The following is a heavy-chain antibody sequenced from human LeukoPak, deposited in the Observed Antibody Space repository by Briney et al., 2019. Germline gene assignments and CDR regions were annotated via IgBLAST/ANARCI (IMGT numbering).Heavy chain of an antibody. CDR2: ISSNGGST. J-gene: IGHJ6*02. Sequence: PGGSLRLSCAASGFTFSSYAMHWVRQAPGKGLEYVSAISSNGGSTYYANSVKGRFTISRDNSKNTLYLQMGSLRAEDMAVYYCARSTDIVVVVAATPESFYYGMDVWGQGTTVTVSS. CDR3: ARSTDIVVVVAATPESFYYGMDV. D-gene: IGHD2-15*01. V-gene: IGHV3-64*01. CDR1: GFTFSSYA.